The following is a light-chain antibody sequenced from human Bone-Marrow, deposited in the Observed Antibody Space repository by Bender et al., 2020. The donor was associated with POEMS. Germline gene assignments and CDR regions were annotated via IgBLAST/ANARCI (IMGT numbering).Light chain of an antibody. Sequence: SYELTQPPSVSVSPGQTARITCFGDALPNQYASWYQQRPGQAPLLVMYKDTERPSRIPGRFSGSTSGTEATLTISGVYAEDEADYYCQSVGRNINGVFGGGTKLTVL. CDR2: KDT. V-gene: IGLV3-25*03. CDR1: ALPNQY. CDR3: QSVGRNINGV. J-gene: IGLJ3*02.